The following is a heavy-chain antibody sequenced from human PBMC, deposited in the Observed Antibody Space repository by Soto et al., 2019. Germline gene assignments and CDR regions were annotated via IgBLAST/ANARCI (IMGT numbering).Heavy chain of an antibody. CDR3: ARAYQYSSSSYYYGMDV. CDR2: MNPNSGNT. V-gene: IGHV1-8*01. CDR1: GYTFTSYD. J-gene: IGHJ6*02. D-gene: IGHD6-6*01. Sequence: GASVKVSCKAPGYTFTSYDINRVRQATGKGLEWMGWMNPNSGNTGYAQKFQGRVTMTRNTSISTAYMELSSLRSEDTAVYYCARAYQYSSSSYYYGMDVWGQGTTVTVSS.